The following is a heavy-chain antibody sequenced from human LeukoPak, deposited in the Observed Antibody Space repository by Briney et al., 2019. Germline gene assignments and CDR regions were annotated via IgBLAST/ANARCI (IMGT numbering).Heavy chain of an antibody. CDR1: GFTFSNAW. D-gene: IGHD3-9*01. V-gene: IGHV3-15*01. J-gene: IGHJ3*02. CDR2: IKSRTDGGTT. CDR3: TTHDILTGYSPFDI. Sequence: GGSLRLSCAASGFTFSNAWMSWVRQAPGKGLEWVGRIKSRTDGGTTDYAAPVKGRFTISRDDSKNTLYLQMNSLKTEDTAVYYCTTHDILTGYSPFDIWGQGTMVTVSS.